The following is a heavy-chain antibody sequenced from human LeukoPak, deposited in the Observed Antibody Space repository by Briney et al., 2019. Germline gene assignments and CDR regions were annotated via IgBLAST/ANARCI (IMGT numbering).Heavy chain of an antibody. D-gene: IGHD3-10*01. J-gene: IGHJ6*03. CDR3: AKRVYGVRGVIRPYYMDV. CDR1: GFTFSDYY. Sequence: GGSLRLSCAASGFTFSDYYMSWIRQAPGKGLEWVSYISSSGSTIYYADSVKGRFTISRDNAKNSLYPQMNSLRAEDTAVYYCAKRVYGVRGVIRPYYMDVWGKGTTVTVSS. V-gene: IGHV3-11*04. CDR2: ISSSGSTI.